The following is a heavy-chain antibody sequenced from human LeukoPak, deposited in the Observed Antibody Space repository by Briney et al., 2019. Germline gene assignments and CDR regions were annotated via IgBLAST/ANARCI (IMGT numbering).Heavy chain of an antibody. J-gene: IGHJ4*02. D-gene: IGHD3-3*02. CDR2: SYHSGGA. CDR1: GDSINRSGSS. Sequence: SETLSLTCSVSGDSINRSGSSWSWIRQSPGRGLERTGYSYHSGGAYYNPSLKSRVTISLDKSKNQFSLKLRSMTAADTAVYYCARDIIAQSPIPAFWRQGTLVSVSS. V-gene: IGHV4-30-2*06. CDR3: ARDIIAQSPIPAF.